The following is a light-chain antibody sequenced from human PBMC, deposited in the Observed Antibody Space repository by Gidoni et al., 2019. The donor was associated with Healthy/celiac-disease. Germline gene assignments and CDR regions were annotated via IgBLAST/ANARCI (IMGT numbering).Light chain of an antibody. CDR2: DAS. V-gene: IGKV1-13*02. J-gene: IGKJ2*01. Sequence: AIQLTQSPSSLSASVGDRVTITCRASQGISSALAWYQQKPGKAPKLLIYDASSLESGVPSRFSGSGSGTDFTLTISSLQPEAFAPSYCQPFNSYPMSTFGQGTKLEIK. CDR3: QPFNSYPMST. CDR1: QGISSA.